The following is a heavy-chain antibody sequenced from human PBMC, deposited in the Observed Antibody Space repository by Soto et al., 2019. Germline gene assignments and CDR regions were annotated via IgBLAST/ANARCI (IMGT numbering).Heavy chain of an antibody. CDR1: GGSMRNYY. D-gene: IGHD6-6*01. V-gene: IGHV4-59*01. CDR2: VYHSGST. Sequence: SETLSLTCSVSGGSMRNYYWNWIRRPPGRGLEWIGYVYHSGSTNYNPSLKSRVSMSVDVSRNHFSLTLHSVTAADTAVYFCTSSYSTSSSPDYWGQGTLVTVSS. CDR3: TSSYSTSSSPDY. J-gene: IGHJ4*02.